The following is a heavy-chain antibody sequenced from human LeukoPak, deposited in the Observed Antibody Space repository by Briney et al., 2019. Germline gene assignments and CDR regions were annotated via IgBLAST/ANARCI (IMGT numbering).Heavy chain of an antibody. Sequence: GASVKVSCKASGYTFTSYGISWVRQAPGQGLEWMGWISAYNGNTNYAQKLQGRVTMTTDTSTSTAYMELRSLRSDDMAVYYCARSSFFRGVVIPLDYWGQGTLVTVSS. V-gene: IGHV1-18*03. CDR1: GYTFTSYG. J-gene: IGHJ4*02. D-gene: IGHD3-3*01. CDR2: ISAYNGNT. CDR3: ARSSFFRGVVIPLDY.